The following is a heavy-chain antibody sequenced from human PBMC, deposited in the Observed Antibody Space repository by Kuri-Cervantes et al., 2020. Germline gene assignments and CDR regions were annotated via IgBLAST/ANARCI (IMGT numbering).Heavy chain of an antibody. V-gene: IGHV4-61*01. J-gene: IGHJ3*02. Sequence: SETLSLTCTVSGGSVSSGIYYWSWIRQPPGKGLEWLGYIYYSWSTNYNPSLKSRVTISVDTSKNQFSLKLSSVTAADTAVYYCASNYYDSSGYLIDIWGQGTMVTVSS. CDR2: IYYSWST. D-gene: IGHD3-22*01. CDR1: GGSVSSGIYY. CDR3: ASNYYDSSGYLIDI.